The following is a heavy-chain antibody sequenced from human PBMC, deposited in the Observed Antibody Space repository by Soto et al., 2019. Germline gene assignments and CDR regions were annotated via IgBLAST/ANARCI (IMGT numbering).Heavy chain of an antibody. CDR1: GGSISSDY. CDR3: ASHPHDNWNYDYYYYMDV. CDR2: IYYSGST. D-gene: IGHD1-20*01. J-gene: IGHJ6*03. Sequence: SETLSHTCTDSGGSISSDYWSWIRLPPGKGLEWIGYIYYSGSTDYNPFLKSRVTISVDTSKNQFSLKLSSVTAADTAVYYCASHPHDNWNYDYYYYMDVWGKGTTVTVSS. V-gene: IGHV4-59*01.